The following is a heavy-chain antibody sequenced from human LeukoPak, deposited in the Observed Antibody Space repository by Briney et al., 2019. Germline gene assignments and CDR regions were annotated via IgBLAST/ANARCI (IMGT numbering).Heavy chain of an antibody. Sequence: PGGSLRLSCAASGFTFSSYNMNWGRQAPGKGLEWVSSITSSSSHIYYADAVKGGFTIFRDNAKNSLYLQIDTLRAEDTAVYYCARDPYSRSYVDYYYYYSMDVWGKGAPVTISS. D-gene: IGHD6-13*01. CDR2: ITSSSSHI. J-gene: IGHJ6*04. CDR1: GFTFSSYN. CDR3: ARDPYSRSYVDYYYYYSMDV. V-gene: IGHV3-21*01.